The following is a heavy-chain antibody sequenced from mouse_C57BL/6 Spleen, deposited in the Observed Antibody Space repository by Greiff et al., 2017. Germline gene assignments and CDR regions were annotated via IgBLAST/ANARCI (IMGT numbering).Heavy chain of an antibody. Sequence: EVKLVESGGGLVKPGGSLKLSCAASGFTFSDYGMHWVRQAPEKGLEWVAYISSGSSTIYYADTVKGRFTISRDNAKNTLFLQMTSLRSEDTAMYYCATYYYGSRRYFDVWGTGTTVTVSS. V-gene: IGHV5-17*01. CDR1: GFTFSDYG. CDR3: ATYYYGSRRYFDV. CDR2: ISSGSSTI. D-gene: IGHD1-1*01. J-gene: IGHJ1*03.